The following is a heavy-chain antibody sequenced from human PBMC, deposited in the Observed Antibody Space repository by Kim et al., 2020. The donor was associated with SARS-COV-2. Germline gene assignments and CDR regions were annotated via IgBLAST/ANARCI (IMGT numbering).Heavy chain of an antibody. J-gene: IGHJ6*02. CDR2: ISFVGCKK. Sequence: GGSLRLSCEASGFTFSRYAMHWVRQAPGTGLEWVTVISFVGCKKYYADSVKGRFTISRDNSKNTLFLQMNSLRPEDTAVYYCVGYCSGGSCSPRNYFGMDVWGQGTTVTVSS. CDR3: VGYCSGGSCSPRNYFGMDV. D-gene: IGHD2-15*01. V-gene: IGHV3-30*04. CDR1: GFTFSRYA.